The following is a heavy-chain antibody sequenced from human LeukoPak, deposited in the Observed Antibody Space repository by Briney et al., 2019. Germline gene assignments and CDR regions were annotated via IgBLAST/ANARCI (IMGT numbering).Heavy chain of an antibody. CDR1: GYTFTSYY. D-gene: IGHD3/OR15-3a*01. V-gene: IGHV1-46*03. J-gene: IGHJ5*02. CDR3: ARVPHLGDFWPA. Sequence: SVNVSCKPSGYTFTSYYMYCVRESPGPGREWMGIINPSGGSTSYAQKFQGRVTMTRATTPTTVYMQLSSLRSEDTAVYYCARVPHLGDFWPAWGQGTLVTVSS. CDR2: INPSGGST.